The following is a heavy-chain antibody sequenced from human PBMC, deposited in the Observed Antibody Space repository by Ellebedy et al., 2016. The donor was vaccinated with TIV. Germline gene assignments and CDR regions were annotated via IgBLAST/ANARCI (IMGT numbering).Heavy chain of an antibody. CDR2: IWYDGSIK. J-gene: IGHJ3*02. CDR3: ARVECNSISCPGAFDI. V-gene: IGHV3-33*01. CDR1: GLTFSRYG. Sequence: PGGSLRLSCAASGLTFSRYGMHWIRQAPDKGLEWVAVIWYDGSIKYLADSVKGRFTISRDNFNNTLYLQMNSLRAEDTAVYYCARVECNSISCPGAFDIWGQGTMVTVSS. D-gene: IGHD2-2*01.